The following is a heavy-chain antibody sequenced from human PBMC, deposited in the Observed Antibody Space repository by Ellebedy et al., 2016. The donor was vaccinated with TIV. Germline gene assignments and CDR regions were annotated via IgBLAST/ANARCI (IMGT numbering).Heavy chain of an antibody. J-gene: IGHJ4*02. V-gene: IGHV3-23*01. Sequence: PGGSLRLSCAASGFTFSNAAMTWVRQAPGKGLEWLSAISGDGKYIYYADSVQGRFTISRDNSKNTLFLHMSSLSAEDSALYYCAQHYNTLTGFYTYWGRGTLVTVSS. CDR1: GFTFSNAA. CDR3: AQHYNTLTGFYTY. CDR2: ISGDGKYI. D-gene: IGHD3-9*01.